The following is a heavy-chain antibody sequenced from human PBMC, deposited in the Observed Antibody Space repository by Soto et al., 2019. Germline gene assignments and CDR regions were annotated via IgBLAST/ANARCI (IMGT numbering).Heavy chain of an antibody. V-gene: IGHV4-31*03. J-gene: IGHJ6*02. CDR2: IYYSGST. CDR1: GGSISSGGYY. Sequence: SETLSLTCTVSGGSISSGGYYWSWIRQHPGKGLEWIGYIYYSGSTYYNPSLKSRVTISVDTSKNQFSLKLSSVTAADTAVYYCARERRKDRYYYYYGMDVCGQGTTVTVYS. CDR3: ARERRKDRYYYYYGMDV.